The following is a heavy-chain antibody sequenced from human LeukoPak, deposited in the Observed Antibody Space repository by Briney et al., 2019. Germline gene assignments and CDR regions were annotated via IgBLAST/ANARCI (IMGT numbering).Heavy chain of an antibody. D-gene: IGHD3-10*01. CDR2: INHSGST. CDR3: ARAGRNYYGSGSPLPY. J-gene: IGHJ4*02. V-gene: IGHV4-34*01. Sequence: SETLSLTCAVYGGSFSGYYWSWIRQPPGKGLEWIGEINHSGSTNYNPSLKSRVTISVDTSKNQFSLKLSSVTAADTAVCYCARAGRNYYGSGSPLPYWGQGTLVTVSS. CDR1: GGSFSGYY.